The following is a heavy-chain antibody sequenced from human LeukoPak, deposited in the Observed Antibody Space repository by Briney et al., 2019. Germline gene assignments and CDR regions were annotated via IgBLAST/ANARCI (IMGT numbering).Heavy chain of an antibody. Sequence: GGSLRLSCAASGFTFSSYGMQWVRQATGKGLEWVSAIGTAGDTYYPGSVKGRFTIPRENAKNSLYLQMNSLRAGDTAVYYCARAMVRGDAFDIWGQGTMVTVSS. CDR2: IGTAGDT. CDR3: ARAMVRGDAFDI. J-gene: IGHJ3*02. V-gene: IGHV3-13*01. CDR1: GFTFSSYG. D-gene: IGHD3-10*01.